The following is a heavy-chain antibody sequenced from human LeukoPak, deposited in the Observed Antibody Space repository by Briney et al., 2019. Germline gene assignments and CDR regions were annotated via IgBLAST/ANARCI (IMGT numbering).Heavy chain of an antibody. CDR3: ARVPYSSRFDY. J-gene: IGHJ4*02. CDR2: IKQDGSEK. D-gene: IGHD6-13*01. CDR1: GFTFSSYW. V-gene: IGHV3-7*01. Sequence: GGSLRLSCAASGFTFSSYWMSWVRQAPGKGLEWVANIKQDGSEKYYVDSVKGRFTISRDNAKNSLYLRMNSLRAEDTAVYYCARVPYSSRFDYWGQGTLVTVSS.